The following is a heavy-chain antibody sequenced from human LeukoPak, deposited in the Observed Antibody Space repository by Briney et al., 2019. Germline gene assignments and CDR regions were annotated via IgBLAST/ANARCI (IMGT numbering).Heavy chain of an antibody. CDR1: GFTFSSYA. D-gene: IGHD1-20*01. V-gene: IGHV3-23*01. J-gene: IGHJ3*02. Sequence: GGSLRLSCAASGFTFSSYAMSWVRQAPGKGLEWVSAISGSGGSTYYADSVKGRFTISRDNSKNTLYLQMNSLRAEDTAVYYCAKGGSPHNWNDYDAFDIWGQGTMVTVSS. CDR3: AKGGSPHNWNDYDAFDI. CDR2: ISGSGGST.